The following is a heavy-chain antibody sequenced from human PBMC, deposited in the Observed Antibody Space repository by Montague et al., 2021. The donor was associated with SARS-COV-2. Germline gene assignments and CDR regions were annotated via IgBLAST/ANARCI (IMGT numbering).Heavy chain of an antibody. D-gene: IGHD3-3*01. Sequence: SETLSLTCAVYGGSLSGHSWSWVRQAPEKGLEWIGDIGHTGSFKYNPSLKSRVTMSIDAAKNQFSLRMTSVTAADTSIYYCARGGTERSTTFGVVFFPLLASWGQGTLVTVSS. CDR3: ARGGTERSTTFGVVFFPLLAS. V-gene: IGHV4-34*01. J-gene: IGHJ4*02. CDR2: IGHTGSF. CDR1: GGSLSGHS.